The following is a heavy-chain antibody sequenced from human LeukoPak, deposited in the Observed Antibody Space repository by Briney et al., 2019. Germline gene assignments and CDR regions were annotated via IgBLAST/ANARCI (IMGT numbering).Heavy chain of an antibody. CDR1: GYTFTGYY. D-gene: IGHD2-15*01. J-gene: IGHJ6*03. CDR3: ARTGGSIPPGIYYMDV. Sequence: ASVKVSCKASGYTFTGYYMHWVRQAPGQGLEWMRWINPNNGGTNYAQKFQGRVTMTRDTSISTAYMELSRLRSDDTAVYYCARTGGSIPPGIYYMDVWDKGTTVTVSS. CDR2: INPNNGGT. V-gene: IGHV1-2*02.